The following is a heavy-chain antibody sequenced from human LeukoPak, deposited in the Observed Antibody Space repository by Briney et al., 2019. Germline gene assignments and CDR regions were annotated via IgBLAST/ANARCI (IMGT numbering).Heavy chain of an antibody. D-gene: IGHD2-8*01. CDR2: INHSGST. CDR3: ARLRYCSNGVCP. J-gene: IGHJ5*02. Sequence: SETLSLTCAVYGGSFSGYYWSWIRQPPGKGLEWIGEINHSGSTNYNPSLKSRVTISVDTSKNQFSLKLSSVTAADTAVYYCARLRYCSNGVCPWGQGTLVTVSS. CDR1: GGSFSGYY. V-gene: IGHV4-34*01.